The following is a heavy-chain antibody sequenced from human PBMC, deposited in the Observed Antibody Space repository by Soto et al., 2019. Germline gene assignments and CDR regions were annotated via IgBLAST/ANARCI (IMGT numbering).Heavy chain of an antibody. Sequence: ASVKVSCKASGDTFTCYYMPWVRQAPGQGLEWMGWINPNSGGTNYAQKFQGRVTMTRDTAISTAYMELSRRRSGDTAVYYCARDIGITMVRGVTYYYYGMDVWGQGTTVTVSS. J-gene: IGHJ6*02. D-gene: IGHD3-10*01. CDR3: ARDIGITMVRGVTYYYYGMDV. CDR2: INPNSGGT. CDR1: GDTFTCYY. V-gene: IGHV1-2*02.